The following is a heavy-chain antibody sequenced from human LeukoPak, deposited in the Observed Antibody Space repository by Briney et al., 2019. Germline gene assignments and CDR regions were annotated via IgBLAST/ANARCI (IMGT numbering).Heavy chain of an antibody. Sequence: GGSLRLSCAASGFTFDDYAMHWVRQAPGKGLEWVSGISWNSGSIGYADSVKGRFTISRDNAKNSLYLQMNSLRAEDTALYYSAKGRSSSLLWYFDLWGRGTLVTVSS. D-gene: IGHD6-6*01. V-gene: IGHV3-9*01. CDR3: AKGRSSSLLWYFDL. J-gene: IGHJ2*01. CDR2: ISWNSGSI. CDR1: GFTFDDYA.